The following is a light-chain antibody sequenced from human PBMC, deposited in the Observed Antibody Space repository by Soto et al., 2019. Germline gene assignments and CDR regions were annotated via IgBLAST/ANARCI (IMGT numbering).Light chain of an antibody. CDR1: SSDVGAYNY. CDR3: CSFTSITTYV. CDR2: EVS. J-gene: IGLJ1*01. V-gene: IGLV2-14*01. Sequence: LTQPASVSGSLGQSITISCTGTSSDVGAYNYVSWYQQQPGKAPKLMISEVSNRPSGVSNRFSGSKSGNTASLIISGLQAEDEADYYCCSFTSITTYVFGTGTKVTAL.